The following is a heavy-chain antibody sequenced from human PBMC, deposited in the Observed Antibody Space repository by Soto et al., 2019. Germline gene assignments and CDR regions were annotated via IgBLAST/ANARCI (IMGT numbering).Heavy chain of an antibody. Sequence: QVQLQQWGAGLLKPSETLSLTCAVYGGSFSAYYWSWVRQPPEKGLVWIGEINHSGSTNYNPSLKSCVTISVHTSKNQFSLKLSSVTAADPALYYCASIPTAYYYDMDVWGQGTTVTVSS. J-gene: IGHJ6*02. V-gene: IGHV4-34*01. CDR2: INHSGST. CDR1: GGSFSAYY. CDR3: ASIPTAYYYDMDV.